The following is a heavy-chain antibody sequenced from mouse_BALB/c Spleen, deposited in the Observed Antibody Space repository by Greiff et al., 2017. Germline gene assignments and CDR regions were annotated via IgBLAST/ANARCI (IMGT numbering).Heavy chain of an antibody. CDR1: GFTFSSYG. CDR3: ARQEGYYGQPYYFDY. CDR2: ISSGGSYT. J-gene: IGHJ2*01. Sequence: EVMLVESGGDLVKPGGSLKLSCAASGFTFSSYGMSWVRQTPDKRLEWVATISSGGSYTYYPDSVKGRFTISRDNAKNTLYLQMSSLKSEDTAMYYCARQEGYYGQPYYFDYWGQGTTLTVSS. V-gene: IGHV5-6*02. D-gene: IGHD2-1*01.